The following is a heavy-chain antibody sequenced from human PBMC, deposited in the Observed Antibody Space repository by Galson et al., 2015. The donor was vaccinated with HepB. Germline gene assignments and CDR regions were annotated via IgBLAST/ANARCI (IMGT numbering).Heavy chain of an antibody. CDR2: IIGNGGTP. CDR1: GFTFSTYA. J-gene: IGHJ4*02. V-gene: IGHV3-23*01. D-gene: IGHD2-21*02. CDR3: ARLTLRTASGALIDY. Sequence: SLRLSCAASGFTFSTYAMTWVRQAPGKGLEWVTAIIGNGGTPYYADSVKGRFIISRDNSKNTLYLQMNSLRADDTAVYNCARLTLRTASGALIDYWGQGTLVTVPS.